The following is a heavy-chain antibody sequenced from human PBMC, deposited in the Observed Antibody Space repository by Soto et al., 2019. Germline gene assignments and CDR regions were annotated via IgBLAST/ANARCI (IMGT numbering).Heavy chain of an antibody. V-gene: IGHV3-74*01. Sequence: PGGSLRLSCAASGCTFSSYWMHWVRQAPGKGLVWVSRINSDGSSTSYADSVKGRFTISRDNAKNTLYLQMNSLRAEDTAVYYCASCITPPYYYYMDVWGKGTTVTVSS. CDR3: ASCITPPYYYYMDV. CDR1: GCTFSSYW. J-gene: IGHJ6*03. CDR2: INSDGSST. D-gene: IGHD3-10*01.